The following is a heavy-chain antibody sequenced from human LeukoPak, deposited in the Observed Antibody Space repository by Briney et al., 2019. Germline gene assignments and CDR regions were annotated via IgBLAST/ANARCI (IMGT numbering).Heavy chain of an antibody. CDR2: ITGSGDNT. D-gene: IGHD2-15*01. J-gene: IGHJ4*02. CDR1: GFTFSTYA. Sequence: GGSLRLSCAASGFTFSTYAMSWVRQAPGKGLEWVSFITGSGDNTYYADSVKGRFTISRDNSKNTLYLQMNSLRAEDTAVYYCAKISGYCSGGSYQVEDWGLGTLVTVSS. V-gene: IGHV3-23*01. CDR3: AKISGYCSGGSYQVED.